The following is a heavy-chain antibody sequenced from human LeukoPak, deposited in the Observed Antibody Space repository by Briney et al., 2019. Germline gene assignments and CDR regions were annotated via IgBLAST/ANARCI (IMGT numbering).Heavy chain of an antibody. CDR2: LSSSGSTI. J-gene: IGHJ4*02. CDR3: ARDFLLSCGGDCYSRLVDY. D-gene: IGHD2-21*02. CDR1: GFTFSDYY. V-gene: IGHV3-11*04. Sequence: GGSLRLSCAASGFTFSDYYMSWIRPAPGKGLEWVSYLSSSGSTIYYADSVRGRFTISRDNAKNSLYLQMNSLRAEDTAVYYCARDFLLSCGGDCYSRLVDYWGQGTLVTVSS.